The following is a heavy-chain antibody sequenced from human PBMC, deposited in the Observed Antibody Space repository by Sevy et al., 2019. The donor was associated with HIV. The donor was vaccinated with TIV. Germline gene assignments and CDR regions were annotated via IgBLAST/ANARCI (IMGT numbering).Heavy chain of an antibody. CDR3: ARDHVKDGDLGDYYYYAMDV. D-gene: IGHD4-17*01. J-gene: IGHJ6*02. CDR1: GFTFSDYY. CDR2: ISGSDGTT. Sequence: GGSLRLSCAASGFTFSDYYMSWIRQAPGKGLEWISDISGSDGTTYYADSVKGRFTIPRDNPKNSLYLQMNSLGAEDTAVYYCARDHVKDGDLGDYYYYAMDVWGQGTTVTVSS. V-gene: IGHV3-11*01.